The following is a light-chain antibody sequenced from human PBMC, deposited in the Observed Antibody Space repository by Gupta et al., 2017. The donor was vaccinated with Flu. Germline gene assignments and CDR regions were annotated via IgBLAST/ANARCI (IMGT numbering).Light chain of an antibody. Sequence: DTLSLSPGDRATLSCTASQSVFAYLAWYQHKPGQAPRLLIYDASTRAPGVPARFSGSGYGTEFTLSISSLEPEDFAVYYCHLRSSWPPLTFGGGTKVEI. J-gene: IGKJ4*01. CDR3: HLRSSWPPLT. CDR1: QSVFAY. CDR2: DAS. V-gene: IGKV3-11*01.